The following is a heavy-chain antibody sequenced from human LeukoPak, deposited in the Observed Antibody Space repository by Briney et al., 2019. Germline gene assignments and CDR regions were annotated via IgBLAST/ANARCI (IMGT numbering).Heavy chain of an antibody. J-gene: IGHJ4*02. Sequence: GGSLRLSCAASGFTFSNFLMTWVRQAPGKGPEWVSVIYSGGSTYYADSVKGRFTISRDNSKNTLYLQMNSLRAEDTAVYYCARPYSSGYYFDYWGQGTLVTVSS. D-gene: IGHD6-19*01. CDR2: IYSGGST. V-gene: IGHV3-66*04. CDR1: GFTFSNFL. CDR3: ARPYSSGYYFDY.